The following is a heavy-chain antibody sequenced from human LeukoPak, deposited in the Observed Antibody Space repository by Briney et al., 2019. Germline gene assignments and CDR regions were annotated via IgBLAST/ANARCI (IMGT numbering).Heavy chain of an antibody. V-gene: IGHV4-39*01. CDR1: GGSISSSSYY. CDR3: ASYVWGSYFGPKRFDY. J-gene: IGHJ4*02. CDR2: IYYSGST. D-gene: IGHD3-16*01. Sequence: PSETLSLTCTVSGGSISSSSYYWGWIRQPPGKGLEWIGSIYYSGSTHYNPSLKSRVTISVATSKNQFSLKLSSVTAADTAVYYCASYVWGSYFGPKRFDYWGQGTLVTVSS.